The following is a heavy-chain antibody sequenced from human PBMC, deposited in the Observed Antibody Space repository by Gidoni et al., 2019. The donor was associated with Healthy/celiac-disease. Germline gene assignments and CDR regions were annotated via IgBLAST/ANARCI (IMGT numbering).Heavy chain of an antibody. CDR2: INHSGST. CDR1: GGSFSGYY. CDR3: ARADVDTAMGFDY. Sequence: QVQLQQWGSGLLKPSETLYLTCAVYGGSFSGYYWSWIRQPPGKGLEWIGEINHSGSTNYNPSLKSRVTISVDTSKNQFSLKLSAVTAADTAVYYCARADVDTAMGFDYWGQGTLVTVSS. D-gene: IGHD5-18*01. V-gene: IGHV4-34*01. J-gene: IGHJ4*02.